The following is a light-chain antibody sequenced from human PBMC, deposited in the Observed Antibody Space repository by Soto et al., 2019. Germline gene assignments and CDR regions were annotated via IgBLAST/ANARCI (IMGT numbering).Light chain of an antibody. V-gene: IGLV2-14*01. J-gene: IGLJ3*02. Sequence: QSALTQPASVSGSPGQSITISCTGTTSDVGDNNFVSWYQQHPNKAPKLMIYEVSDRPSGVSDRFSGSKSGNTASLTISGLQADDEAEYYCSSYTARTTGVFGGGTQLTVL. CDR3: SSYTARTTGV. CDR2: EVS. CDR1: TSDVGDNNF.